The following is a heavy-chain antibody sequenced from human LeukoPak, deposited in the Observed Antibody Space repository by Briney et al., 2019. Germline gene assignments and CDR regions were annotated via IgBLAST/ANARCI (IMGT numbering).Heavy chain of an antibody. J-gene: IGHJ4*02. V-gene: IGHV4-38-2*02. D-gene: IGHD5-18*01. CDR2: IHHSGST. CDR3: AREYGYSYGYGDC. Sequence: PSETLSLTCAVSGYSISSGYFWGWIRQPPGKGLEWIGSIHHSGSTYYNPSLKSRVTISVDTSKNQFSLKLSPVTAADTAVYYCAREYGYSYGYGDCWGQGTLVTVSS. CDR1: GYSISSGYF.